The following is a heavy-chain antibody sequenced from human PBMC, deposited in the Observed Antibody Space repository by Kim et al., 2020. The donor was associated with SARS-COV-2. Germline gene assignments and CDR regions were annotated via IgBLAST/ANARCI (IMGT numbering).Heavy chain of an antibody. Sequence: GGSLRLSCAASGFTFSSYGMHWVRQAPGKGLEWVAVIWYDGSNKYYADSVKGRFTISRDNSKNTLYLQMNSLRAEDTAVYYCAKEKGWXDYGSXNNYYYGXXXWGQGTTLTXSS. D-gene: IGHD3-10*01. V-gene: IGHV3-33*06. J-gene: IGHJ6*02. CDR3: AKEKGWXDYGSXNNYYYGXXX. CDR1: GFTFSSYG. CDR2: IWYDGSNK.